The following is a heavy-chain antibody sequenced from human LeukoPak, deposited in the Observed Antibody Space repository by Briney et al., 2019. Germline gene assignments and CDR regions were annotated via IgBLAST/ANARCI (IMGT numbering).Heavy chain of an antibody. CDR2: ISYDGSNK. D-gene: IGHD6-19*01. CDR1: GFTFSSYG. CDR3: ARPRYSSGWSDFDY. Sequence: GGSLRLSCAASGFTFSSYGMHWVRQAPGKGLEWVAVISYDGSNKYYADSVKGRFTISRDNSKNTLYLQTNSLGAEDTAVYYCARPRYSSGWSDFDYWGQGTLVTVSS. J-gene: IGHJ4*02. V-gene: IGHV3-30*19.